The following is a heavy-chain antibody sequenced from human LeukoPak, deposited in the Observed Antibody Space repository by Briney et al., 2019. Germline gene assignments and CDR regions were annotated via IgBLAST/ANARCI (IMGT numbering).Heavy chain of an antibody. CDR2: INPNSGGT. D-gene: IGHD3-10*01. CDR3: ARVYGDHYGSGVIDY. Sequence: GASVKVSCKASGYTFTDYYMHWVRQAPGQGLEWMGWINPNSGGTNYAQKSQGRVTMTRGTSISTAYMELSRLRSDDAAVYYCARVYGDHYGSGVIDYWGQGTLVTISS. CDR1: GYTFTDYY. J-gene: IGHJ4*02. V-gene: IGHV1-2*02.